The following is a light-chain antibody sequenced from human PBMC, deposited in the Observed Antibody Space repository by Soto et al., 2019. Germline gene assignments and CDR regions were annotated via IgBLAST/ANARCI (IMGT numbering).Light chain of an antibody. CDR2: AVS. CDR1: QSVNIY. J-gene: IGKJ5*01. Sequence: IVMTQSPATLSVSPGERATLSCRASQSVNIYLAWYQQKPGQAPRLLIYAVSTRATGIPDRFSGSGSGTDFTLTISRLEPEDSALYFCQQYRPSPAISFGQGTRLEIK. V-gene: IGKV3-20*01. CDR3: QQYRPSPAIS.